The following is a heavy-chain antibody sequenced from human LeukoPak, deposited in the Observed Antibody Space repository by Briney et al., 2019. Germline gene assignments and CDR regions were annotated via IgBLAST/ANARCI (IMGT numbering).Heavy chain of an antibody. CDR1: GYTFTAFY. CDR3: ARDRSRGSGQFDP. V-gene: IGHV1-2*02. D-gene: IGHD3-10*01. J-gene: IGHJ5*02. CDR2: INPNTGGT. Sequence: ASVKVSCKASGYTFTAFYIHWVRQAPGQGLEWMAWINPNTGGTNYAQVFQGRVTLTRDTSISTVYMEVTRLKFDDTAIYYCARDRSRGSGQFDPWGQGTLVTVSS.